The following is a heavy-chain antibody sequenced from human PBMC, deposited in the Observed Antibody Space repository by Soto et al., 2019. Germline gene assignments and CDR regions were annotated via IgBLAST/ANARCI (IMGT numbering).Heavy chain of an antibody. CDR1: GFTFSRYW. CDR3: ARGRSGYCSAGRCYYHAFEI. J-gene: IGHJ3*02. CDR2: IKSDGSTT. V-gene: IGHV3-74*01. D-gene: IGHD2-15*01. Sequence: GGSLRVSCAASGFTFSRYWIHWVRQAPGKGLVWVSRIKSDGSTTIYADSVKGRFTISRDNAKNTLYLQMNSLRAEDTAVYYCARGRSGYCSAGRCYYHAFEIWGQGTMVTVSS.